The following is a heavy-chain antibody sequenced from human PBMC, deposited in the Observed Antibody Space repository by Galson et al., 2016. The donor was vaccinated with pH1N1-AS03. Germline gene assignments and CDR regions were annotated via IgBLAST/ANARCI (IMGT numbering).Heavy chain of an antibody. D-gene: IGHD2-8*01. CDR1: GDSISSGSLY. CDR2: IYYSGGST. Sequence: ETLSLTCTVPGDSISSGSLYWGWIRQPPGKGLEWIGSIYYSGGSTYSNPSLKSRLSMSVDTSRNQFSLRLISVTATDTAVYYCARHLRQGRGVFEIWGQGITVTVSS. V-gene: IGHV4-39*01. J-gene: IGHJ3*02. CDR3: ARHLRQGRGVFEI.